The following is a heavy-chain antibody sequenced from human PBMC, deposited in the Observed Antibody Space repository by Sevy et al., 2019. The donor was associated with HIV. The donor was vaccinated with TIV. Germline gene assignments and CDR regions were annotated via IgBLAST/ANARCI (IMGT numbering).Heavy chain of an antibody. D-gene: IGHD3-22*01. J-gene: IGHJ3*02. CDR1: GFTFISYA. CDR3: AGARYDSSGSFDAFDI. V-gene: IGHV3-23*01. CDR2: ISGSGPVT. Sequence: GGSLRLSCKTSGFTFISYAMNWVRQAPGKGLEWVSTISGSGPVTYYADSVKGRFTISRDNSKNMLYLQMNSLRTEDSALYYCAGARYDSSGSFDAFDIWGQGTRVTVSS.